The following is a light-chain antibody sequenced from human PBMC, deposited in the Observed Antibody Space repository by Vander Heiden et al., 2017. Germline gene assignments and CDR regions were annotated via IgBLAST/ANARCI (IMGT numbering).Light chain of an antibody. CDR3: QQRSNWPT. Sequence: IVLTQSPATLSLSPGARATLSRRASQTVSSYFAWYQQKTGQAPRLLIYDASNRATGIPARFSGSGSGTDFTLTISSLEPEDFAVYYCQQRSNWPTFGQGTKVEIK. J-gene: IGKJ1*01. CDR2: DAS. V-gene: IGKV3-11*01. CDR1: QTVSSY.